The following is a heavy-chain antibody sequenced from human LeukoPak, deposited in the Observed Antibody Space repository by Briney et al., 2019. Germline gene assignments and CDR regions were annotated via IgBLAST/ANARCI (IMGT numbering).Heavy chain of an antibody. D-gene: IGHD4-17*01. V-gene: IGHV3-30-3*01. CDR3: ARDLLGHGDKAHFDY. Sequence: GRSLRLSCAASAFTFSSYAMHSARQAPSNGLEWVAVISYDGSNKYYADSVKGRFTISRDNSKNTLYLQMNSLRAEDTAVYYCARDLLGHGDKAHFDYWGQGTLVTVSS. J-gene: IGHJ4*02. CDR2: ISYDGSNK. CDR1: AFTFSSYA.